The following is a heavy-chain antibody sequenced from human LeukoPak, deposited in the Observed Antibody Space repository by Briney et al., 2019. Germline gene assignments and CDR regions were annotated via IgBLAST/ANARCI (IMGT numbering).Heavy chain of an antibody. D-gene: IGHD3-10*01. V-gene: IGHV1-69*05. J-gene: IGHJ6*02. Sequence: ASVKVSCKASGGTFSSYAISWVRQAPGQGLEWMGGIIPIFGTANYAQKLQGRVTMTTDTSTSTAYMELRSLRSDDTAVYYCAKVKPMVRGVDYYGLDVWGQGTTVTVSS. CDR3: AKVKPMVRGVDYYGLDV. CDR2: IIPIFGTA. CDR1: GGTFSSYA.